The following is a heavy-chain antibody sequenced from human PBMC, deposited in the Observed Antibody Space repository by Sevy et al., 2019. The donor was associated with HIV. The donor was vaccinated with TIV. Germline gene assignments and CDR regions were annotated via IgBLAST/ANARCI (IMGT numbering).Heavy chain of an antibody. D-gene: IGHD3-16*01. CDR1: GFTFNIYG. CDR3: VRALSMNGFWGFDS. J-gene: IGHJ4*02. CDR2: ISTDATKQ. Sequence: GGSLRLSCVASGFTFNIYGIHWVRQAPGKGLEWMAVISTDATKQHFIDSVKGRFAIARDNSKYTVFLHMNNLRPDDTATYYCVRALSMNGFWGFDSWGQGTLVTVSS. V-gene: IGHV3-30*09.